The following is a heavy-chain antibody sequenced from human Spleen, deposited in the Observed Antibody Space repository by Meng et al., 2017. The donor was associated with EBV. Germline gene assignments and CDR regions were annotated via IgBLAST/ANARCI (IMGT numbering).Heavy chain of an antibody. V-gene: IGHV2-5*01. CDR3: AHRQWDRANGDFVGH. D-gene: IGHD4-17*01. Sequence: IPLKESGPTLVKPTQTLTLTCTFSGFSLTTTSVGVGWIRQPPGKALEWLALIFWNDEKRYSPSLKSRLTIAKDTSRNQVVLIMTNVDPVDTATYYCAHRQWDRANGDFVGHWGQGTLVTVSS. J-gene: IGHJ5*02. CDR1: GFSLTTTSVG. CDR2: IFWNDEK.